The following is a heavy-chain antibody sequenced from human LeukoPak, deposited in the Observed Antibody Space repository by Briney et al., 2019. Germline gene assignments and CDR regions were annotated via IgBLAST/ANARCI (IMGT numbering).Heavy chain of an antibody. CDR2: INTDGSDT. J-gene: IGHJ4*02. CDR1: GFTFRNHW. CDR3: ARNNWGIDY. D-gene: IGHD7-27*01. Sequence: GGSLRLSCAASGFTFRNHWMHWVRQAPGKGLVWVTRINTDGSDTSYADSVVGRFTISRDNAKNTLYLQMNSLRAEDTAVYYCARNNWGIDYWGQGTLVTVSS. V-gene: IGHV3-74*01.